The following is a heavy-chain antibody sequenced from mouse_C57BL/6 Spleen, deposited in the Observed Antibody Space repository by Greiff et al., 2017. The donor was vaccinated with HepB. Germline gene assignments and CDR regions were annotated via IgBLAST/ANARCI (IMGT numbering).Heavy chain of an antibody. D-gene: IGHD2-3*01. Sequence: EVQLQQSGPELVKPGASVKIPCKASGYTFTDYNMDWVKQSHGKSLEWIGDINPNNGGTIYNQKFKGKATLTVDKSSSTAYMELRSLTSEDTAVYYCARCPGRWLKEAYYFDYWGQGTTLTVSS. J-gene: IGHJ2*01. CDR2: INPNNGGT. CDR1: GYTFTDYN. V-gene: IGHV1-18*01. CDR3: ARCPGRWLKEAYYFDY.